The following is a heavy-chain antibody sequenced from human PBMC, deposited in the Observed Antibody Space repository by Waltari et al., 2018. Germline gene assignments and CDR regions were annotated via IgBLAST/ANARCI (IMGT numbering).Heavy chain of an antibody. CDR2: IIPIFGTA. Sequence: QVQLVQSGAEVKKPGYSVKVSCKASGGTFSSYPNSWVRQAPGQALEWMGGIIPIFGTANDAQKFQGRVTITADESTSTAYMELSSLRSEDTAVYYCARGLYCSGGSCYFHAFDIWGQGTMVTVSS. CDR1: GGTFSSYP. D-gene: IGHD2-15*01. CDR3: ARGLYCSGGSCYFHAFDI. V-gene: IGHV1-69*01. J-gene: IGHJ3*02.